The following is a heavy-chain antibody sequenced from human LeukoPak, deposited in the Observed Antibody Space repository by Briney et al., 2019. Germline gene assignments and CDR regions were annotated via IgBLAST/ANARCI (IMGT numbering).Heavy chain of an antibody. V-gene: IGHV3-23*01. CDR1: GFTFSSYA. J-gene: IGHJ4*02. CDR2: ISGSGSNT. Sequence: GGSLRLSCAASGFTFSSYAMSWVRQAPGKGLEWVSTISGSGSNTFYADSVKGRFTISRDNSKNTLYLQMNSLRAEDTAVYYCAKGSGYRITHFDYWGQGTLVTVSS. CDR3: AKGSGYRITHFDY. D-gene: IGHD3-9*01.